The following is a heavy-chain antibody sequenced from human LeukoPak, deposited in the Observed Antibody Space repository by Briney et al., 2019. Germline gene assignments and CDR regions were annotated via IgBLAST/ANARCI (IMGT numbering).Heavy chain of an antibody. Sequence: PGGSLRLSCAASGFNFPTYAMQWVRQAPGKGLEWVSSISSSSSYIYYTDSVKGRFTISRDNAKNSLYLQMNSLRAEDTAVYYCAKTYYYGSGSLLPHDWFDPWGQGTLVTVSS. V-gene: IGHV3-21*01. D-gene: IGHD3-10*01. CDR1: GFNFPTYA. J-gene: IGHJ5*02. CDR3: AKTYYYGSGSLLPHDWFDP. CDR2: ISSSSSYI.